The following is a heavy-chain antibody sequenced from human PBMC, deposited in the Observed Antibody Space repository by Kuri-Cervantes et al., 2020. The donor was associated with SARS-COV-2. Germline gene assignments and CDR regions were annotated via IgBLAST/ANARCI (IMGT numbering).Heavy chain of an antibody. CDR2: VRRDGSNY. V-gene: IGHV3-30*02. CDR1: RFTFSYYG. CDR3: AKDKRRVVVDTLDY. D-gene: IGHD3-22*01. Sequence: GEYLITSCAASRFTFSYYGMHWVRQAPGKGLEWVGFVRRDGSNYYYADSVKGRFTISRDNSKNTLYLQMNSLRAEDTAVYYCAKDKRRVVVDTLDYWGQATLVTVSS. J-gene: IGHJ4*02.